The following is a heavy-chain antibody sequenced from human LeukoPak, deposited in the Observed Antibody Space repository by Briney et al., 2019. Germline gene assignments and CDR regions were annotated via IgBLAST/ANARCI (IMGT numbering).Heavy chain of an antibody. CDR2: IYPGDSDT. J-gene: IGHJ5*02. V-gene: IGHV5-51*01. D-gene: IGHD6-13*01. Sequence: GESLKISCKGSGYSFTGYWIGWGRQMPGKGLGWMGSIYPGDSDTRYSPSFQGQVTISADKYISTPYLQWSSLKASDTAMYYCARQYSSSPYNWFDPWGQGTLVTVSS. CDR3: ARQYSSSPYNWFDP. CDR1: GYSFTGYW.